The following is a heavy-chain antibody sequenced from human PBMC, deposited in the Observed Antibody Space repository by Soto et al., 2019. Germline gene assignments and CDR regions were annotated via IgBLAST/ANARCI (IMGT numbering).Heavy chain of an antibody. Sequence: GASVKVSCKASGYPFTGYYMHWVRQAPGQGLEWMGWINHNRGGTNYAQKFQGRVTMTRDTSISTAYMELSRLRSDDTAVYYCARGKDSSSRLPQIDYWGQGTLVTVSP. V-gene: IGHV1-2*02. CDR1: GYPFTGYY. J-gene: IGHJ4*02. CDR2: INHNRGGT. D-gene: IGHD6-6*01. CDR3: ARGKDSSSRLPQIDY.